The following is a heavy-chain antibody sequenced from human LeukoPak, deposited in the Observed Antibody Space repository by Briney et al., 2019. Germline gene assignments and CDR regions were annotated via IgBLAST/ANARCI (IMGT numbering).Heavy chain of an antibody. J-gene: IGHJ3*02. CDR3: AKELCSSTSCYRWAAFDI. Sequence: GGSLRLSCVASGFTFNNYAMNWVRQAPGKGLEWVSAITSSGGSTYYADSVEGRFTISRDNSKNTLYLQMNSLRAEDTAVYYCAKELCSSTSCYRWAAFDIWGQGTMVTVSS. CDR2: ITSSGGST. D-gene: IGHD2-2*02. V-gene: IGHV3-23*01. CDR1: GFTFNNYA.